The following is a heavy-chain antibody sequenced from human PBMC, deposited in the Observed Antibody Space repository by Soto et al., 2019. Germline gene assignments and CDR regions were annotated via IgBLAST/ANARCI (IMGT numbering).Heavy chain of an antibody. Sequence: SETLSLTCSVSGGSISSYYWSWIRQPPGKGLEWIGYIYYSGSTNYNPSLKSRVTISVDSSKNHFSLELTSVTAADTAVYYCARDAYSSGFNYFDYWGQGTLVTVSS. CDR2: IYYSGST. V-gene: IGHV4-59*01. CDR3: ARDAYSSGFNYFDY. J-gene: IGHJ4*02. D-gene: IGHD6-19*01. CDR1: GGSISSYY.